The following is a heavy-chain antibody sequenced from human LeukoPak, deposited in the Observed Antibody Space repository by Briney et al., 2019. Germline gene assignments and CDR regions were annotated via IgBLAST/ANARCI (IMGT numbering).Heavy chain of an antibody. CDR2: IYYSGST. CDR1: GGSISSYY. D-gene: IGHD3-22*01. J-gene: IGHJ3*02. Sequence: PSETLSLTCTVSGGSISSYYGSWIRQPPGKGLEWIGHIYYSGSTKYNPSLKSRVTISVDTSKNQFSLKLSSVTAADTAVYYCARSYDSSGYYYYAFDIWGQGTMVTVSS. CDR3: ARSYDSSGYYYYAFDI. V-gene: IGHV4-59*01.